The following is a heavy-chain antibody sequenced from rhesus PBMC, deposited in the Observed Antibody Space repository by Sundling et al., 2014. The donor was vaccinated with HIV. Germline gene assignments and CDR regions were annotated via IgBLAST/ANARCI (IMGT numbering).Heavy chain of an antibody. V-gene: IGHV4-160*01. D-gene: IGHD4-29*01. Sequence: QLQLQESGPGLVKPSETLSLTCAVSGGSISNNYWSWIRQSPGKGLEWIGTVYSSRGNTYYNPSLKSRVTISTDTSKNQFSLKLSSVTAADTAVYYCARDLHGSTDYWGQGVLVTVSS. CDR2: VYSSRGNT. CDR1: GGSISNNY. J-gene: IGHJ4*01. CDR3: ARDLHGSTDY.